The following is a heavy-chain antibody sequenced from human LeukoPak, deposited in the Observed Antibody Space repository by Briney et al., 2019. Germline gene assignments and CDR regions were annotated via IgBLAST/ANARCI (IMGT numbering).Heavy chain of an antibody. Sequence: GESLKISCKGSGYSFTSYWIGWVRLMPGKGLEWMGIIYPGDSDTRYSPSFQGQVTISADKSISTAYLQWSSLKASDTAMYYCARRTKYSSGWYYFDYWGQGTLVTVSS. V-gene: IGHV5-51*01. CDR1: GYSFTSYW. CDR3: ARRTKYSSGWYYFDY. D-gene: IGHD6-19*01. J-gene: IGHJ4*02. CDR2: IYPGDSDT.